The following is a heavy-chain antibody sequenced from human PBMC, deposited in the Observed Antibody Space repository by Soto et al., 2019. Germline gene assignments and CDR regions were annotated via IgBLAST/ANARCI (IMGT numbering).Heavy chain of an antibody. J-gene: IGHJ4*02. V-gene: IGHV4-34*01. CDR1: GGSFTGYY. CDR3: ARGQGGVVATH. CDR2: IKDGGST. Sequence: QVQLQQWGAGLLKPSETLSLTCAVDGGSFTGYYWSWVRQPPGKGLEWIGEIKDGGSTNYSPSLRSRVTISAATSKTQFSLKVTSVTAADTAVYYCARGQGGVVATHWDQGTLVTVSS. D-gene: IGHD2-15*01.